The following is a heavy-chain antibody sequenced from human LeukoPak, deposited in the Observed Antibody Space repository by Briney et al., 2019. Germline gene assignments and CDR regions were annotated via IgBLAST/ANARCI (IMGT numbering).Heavy chain of an antibody. V-gene: IGHV3-33*06. CDR3: AKDRGSWYERDAFDI. J-gene: IGHJ3*02. CDR2: IWYDGSNK. CDR1: GFTFSSYG. D-gene: IGHD6-13*01. Sequence: GGSLRLSCAASGFTFSSYGMHWVRQAPGKGLEWVAVIWYDGSNKYYADSVKGRFTISRDNSKNTLYLQMNSLRAEDTAVYYCAKDRGSWYERDAFDIWGQGTMVTVS.